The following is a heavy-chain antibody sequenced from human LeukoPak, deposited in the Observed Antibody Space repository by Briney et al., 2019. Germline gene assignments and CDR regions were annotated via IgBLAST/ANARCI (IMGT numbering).Heavy chain of an antibody. Sequence: PSETLSPTCTVSGGSISSYYWSWIRQPPGKGLEWIGYIYYSGSTNYNPSLKSRVTISVDTSKNQFSLKLSSVTAADTAVYYCARLAKYSYAPYYFDYWGQGTLVTVSS. D-gene: IGHD5-18*01. CDR1: GGSISSYY. V-gene: IGHV4-59*08. CDR2: IYYSGST. CDR3: ARLAKYSYAPYYFDY. J-gene: IGHJ4*02.